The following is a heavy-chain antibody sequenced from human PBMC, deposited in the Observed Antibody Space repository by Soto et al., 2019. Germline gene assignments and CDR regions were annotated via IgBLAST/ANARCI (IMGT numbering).Heavy chain of an antibody. Sequence: PGGSLRLSCEASEFTFSSYVMHWVRQAPGKGLEWVAVISYDGNDKHYAESVEGRFTLSRDNSKNTLYLQMNSLRAEDTAVYYCARTFYFDRSGMDVWGQGTTGTV. V-gene: IGHV3-30-3*01. D-gene: IGHD3-22*01. CDR1: EFTFSSYV. CDR2: ISYDGNDK. J-gene: IGHJ6*02. CDR3: ARTFYFDRSGMDV.